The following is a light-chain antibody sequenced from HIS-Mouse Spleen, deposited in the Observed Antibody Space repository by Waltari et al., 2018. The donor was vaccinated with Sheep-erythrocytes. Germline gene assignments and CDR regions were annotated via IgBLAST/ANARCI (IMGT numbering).Light chain of an antibody. V-gene: IGKV1-39*01. CDR1: QSISSY. J-gene: IGKJ4*01. CDR2: AAS. Sequence: DIQMTQSPSSLSASVGDRVTITCRASQSISSYLNWYQQKPGKAPKLLIYAASSLQSGVPSRFSGSGSGTDFTLTISSLQPEDFATYYCQQSYSTPPTFGGAKKLKIK. CDR3: QQSYSTPPT.